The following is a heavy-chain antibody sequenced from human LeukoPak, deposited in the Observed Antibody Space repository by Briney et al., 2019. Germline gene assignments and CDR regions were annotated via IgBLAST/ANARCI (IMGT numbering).Heavy chain of an antibody. V-gene: IGHV3-21*01. CDR3: ARDRDSSGAFDI. CDR1: GFTFSSYS. J-gene: IGHJ3*02. CDR2: ISSSSSYI. D-gene: IGHD6-19*01. Sequence: PGGSLRLSCAASGFTFSSYSMNWVRQAPGKGLEWVSSISSSSSYIYYADSVKGRFTISRDNAKNSLYLQTNSLRAEDTAVYYCARDRDSSGAFDIWGQGTMVTVSS.